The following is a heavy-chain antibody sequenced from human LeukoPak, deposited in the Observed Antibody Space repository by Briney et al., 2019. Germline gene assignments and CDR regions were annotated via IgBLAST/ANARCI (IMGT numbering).Heavy chain of an antibody. D-gene: IGHD3-22*01. CDR3: ARHSSQSHFDY. V-gene: IGHV1-18*01. Sequence: ASVKVSCTASGYIFASYAFSWVRQAPGQGLEWMGWVNNYNGNTDYARNLQGRVTMTTETSTNTAYMELRSLRSDDTAVYFCARHSSQSHFDYWGQGTLVTVSS. CDR2: VNNYNGNT. J-gene: IGHJ4*02. CDR1: GYIFASYA.